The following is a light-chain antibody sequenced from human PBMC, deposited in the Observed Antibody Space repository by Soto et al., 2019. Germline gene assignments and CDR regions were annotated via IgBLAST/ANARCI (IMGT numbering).Light chain of an antibody. Sequence: ENVLTQSPGTLSLSPGERATLSCRASQSVSSNYLAWYQQKPGQAPRLLVYGASSRATGIPGRFSGSGSGTDFTLTISRLEPEDFAVYYCQQYGSSRWTFGQGTKVDIK. CDR3: QQYGSSRWT. CDR2: GAS. V-gene: IGKV3-20*01. J-gene: IGKJ1*01. CDR1: QSVSSNY.